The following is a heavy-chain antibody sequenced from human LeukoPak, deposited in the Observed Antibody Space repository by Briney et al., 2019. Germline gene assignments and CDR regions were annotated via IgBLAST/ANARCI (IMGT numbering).Heavy chain of an antibody. J-gene: IGHJ4*02. CDR2: ISRSSDTI. D-gene: IGHD3-3*01. CDR3: ARDTIFDY. Sequence: GGSLRLSCAASGFTFSTYSMNWVRQAPGKGLEWISYISRSSDTIYYADSVKGRFTISRDNAKNSQYLQMHSLRAEDTAVYYCARDTIFDYWGQGTLVTVSS. V-gene: IGHV3-48*01. CDR1: GFTFSTYS.